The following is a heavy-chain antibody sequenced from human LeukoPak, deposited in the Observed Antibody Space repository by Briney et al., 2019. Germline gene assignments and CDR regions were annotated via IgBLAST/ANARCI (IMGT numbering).Heavy chain of an antibody. V-gene: IGHV3-21*01. Sequence: PGGSLRLSCAASGFTFSSYSMNWVRQAPGKGLEWVSSISSSSSYIYYAESVKGRFTISRDNAKNTVSLQMNSLRAEDTGVYYCARAPSEIGGYYPEYFRHWGQGTLVIVSS. CDR3: ARAPSEIGGYYPEYFRH. CDR2: ISSSSSYI. J-gene: IGHJ1*01. CDR1: GFTFSSYS. D-gene: IGHD3-22*01.